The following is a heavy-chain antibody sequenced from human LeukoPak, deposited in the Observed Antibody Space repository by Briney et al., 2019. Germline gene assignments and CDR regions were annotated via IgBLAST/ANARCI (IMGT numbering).Heavy chain of an antibody. CDR1: GFTFSSYE. CDR2: ISSSGSTI. D-gene: IGHD5-24*01. CDR3: AKGKSHGYPARPAYYYGMDV. J-gene: IGHJ6*02. V-gene: IGHV3-48*03. Sequence: PGGSLRLSCAASGFTFSSYEMNWVRQAPGKGLEWVSYISSSGSTIYYADSVKGRFTISRDNAKNSLYLQMNSLRAEDTAVYYCAKGKSHGYPARPAYYYGMDVWGQGTTVTVSS.